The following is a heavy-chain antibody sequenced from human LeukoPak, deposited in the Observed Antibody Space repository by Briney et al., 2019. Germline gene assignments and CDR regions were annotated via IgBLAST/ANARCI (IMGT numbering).Heavy chain of an antibody. V-gene: IGHV3-20*04. CDR3: ARVGIYGDYGRYFDY. CDR1: QFTFSSYG. J-gene: IGHJ4*02. Sequence: GGSLRLSCAASQFTFSSYGMHWVRQAPGKGLEWVSGINWNGGSIGYAHSVKGRFTISRDNAKNFLYLQMNSLRAEDTALYYCARVGIYGDYGRYFDYWGQGTLVTVSS. D-gene: IGHD4-17*01. CDR2: INWNGGSI.